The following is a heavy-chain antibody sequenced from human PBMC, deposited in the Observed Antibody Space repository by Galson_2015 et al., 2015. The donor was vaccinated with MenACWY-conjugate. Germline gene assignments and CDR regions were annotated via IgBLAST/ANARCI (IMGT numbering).Heavy chain of an antibody. CDR1: GFTFSSYW. Sequence: SLRLSCAASGFTFSSYWMQWVRQAPGKGLVWVSRINGDGSTTTYADSVKGRFTISRDNAKNTLYLQMNSLRAEDTAVYYCARGGYCSSTSCYGAFDIWGQGTMVTVSS. D-gene: IGHD2-2*01. J-gene: IGHJ3*02. V-gene: IGHV3-74*01. CDR2: INGDGSTT. CDR3: ARGGYCSSTSCYGAFDI.